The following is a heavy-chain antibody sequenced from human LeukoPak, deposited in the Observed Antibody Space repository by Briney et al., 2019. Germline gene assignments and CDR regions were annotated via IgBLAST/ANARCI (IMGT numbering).Heavy chain of an antibody. CDR3: AELGINMIGGV. V-gene: IGHV3-48*03. Sequence: QTGGSLRLSCAASGFTFSSYEMNWVRHAPGKGLEWVSYSSSRGSTIYYADSVKGRFTISRDNAKNSLYLQMNSLRAEDTAVYYCAELGINMIGGVWGKGTTVTISS. J-gene: IGHJ6*04. CDR2: SSSRGSTI. CDR1: GFTFSSYE. D-gene: IGHD3-10*02.